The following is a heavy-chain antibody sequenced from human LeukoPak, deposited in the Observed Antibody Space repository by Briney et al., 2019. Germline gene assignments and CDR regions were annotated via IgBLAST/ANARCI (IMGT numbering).Heavy chain of an antibody. V-gene: IGHV3-53*01. CDR2: IYSGGKI. CDR3: ARGGSVDV. Sequence: GGSLRLSCVASGFTVRNNYMKWVRQAPGKGLELVSLIYSGGKIHYADSVKGRFTISRDNSKNTMYLQMNNLRAEDTAVYYCARGGSVDVWGKGTMVAVSS. D-gene: IGHD3-10*01. J-gene: IGHJ6*04. CDR1: GFTVRNNY.